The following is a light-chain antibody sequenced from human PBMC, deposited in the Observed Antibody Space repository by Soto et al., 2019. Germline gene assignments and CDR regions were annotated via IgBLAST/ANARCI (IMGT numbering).Light chain of an antibody. CDR1: QSVSSSY. Sequence: EIVLTQSPGTLSLSPGERATLSCRASQSVSSSYLAWYQQKPGQAPRLLIYGASSRATGIPDRFSGSGSGTAFTLTISRLEPEDFAVYYCQQYGSSPPSSTFGQGTKLEIK. J-gene: IGKJ2*01. V-gene: IGKV3-20*01. CDR2: GAS. CDR3: QQYGSSPPSST.